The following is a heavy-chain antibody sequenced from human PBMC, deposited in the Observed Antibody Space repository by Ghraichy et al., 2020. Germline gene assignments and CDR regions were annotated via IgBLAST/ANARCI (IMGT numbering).Heavy chain of an antibody. J-gene: IGHJ1*01. Sequence: GGSLRLSCATSGFTFSTYGMHWVRQAPGKGLEWVAVIWYDGSNTYYVDSVKGRFTISRDNSKNTLYLQLNSLRVEDTAVYYCARGQSNYDFWSGYHGVQHWGQGTLVTVSS. CDR3: ARGQSNYDFWSGYHGVQH. V-gene: IGHV3-33*01. CDR1: GFTFSTYG. CDR2: IWYDGSNT. D-gene: IGHD3-3*01.